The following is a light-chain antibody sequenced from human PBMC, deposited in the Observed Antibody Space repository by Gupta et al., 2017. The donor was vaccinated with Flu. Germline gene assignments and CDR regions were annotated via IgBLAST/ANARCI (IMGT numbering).Light chain of an antibody. CDR1: SSDVGAYNY. CDR2: EVS. CDR3: SSFTSNLYVI. J-gene: IGLJ2*01. V-gene: IGLV2-14*01. Sequence: QSALTQPASVSGSPGQSITISCTGASSDVGAYNYVSWYQQHPGKAPKLMIYEVSNRPSGVSNRFSGSKSGNTASLTISGLQAEDEADYYCSSFTSNLYVIFGGGTNLTVL.